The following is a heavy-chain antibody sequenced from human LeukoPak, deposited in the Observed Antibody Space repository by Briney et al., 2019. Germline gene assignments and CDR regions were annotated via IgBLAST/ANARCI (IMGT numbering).Heavy chain of an antibody. Sequence: SETLSLTCTVSGASISSYYWSWIRQPAGKGLEWIGRIYTSGSTNYNPSLKSRVTMSVEMSKNQLSLKLSSVTAADTAVYYCARERSGSEIFARSFDIWGQGTMVTVSS. V-gene: IGHV4-4*07. CDR1: GASISSYY. D-gene: IGHD3-3*01. CDR3: ARERSGSEIFARSFDI. CDR2: IYTSGST. J-gene: IGHJ3*02.